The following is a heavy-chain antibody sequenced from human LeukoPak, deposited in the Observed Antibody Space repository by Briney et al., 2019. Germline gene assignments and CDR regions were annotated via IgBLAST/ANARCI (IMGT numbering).Heavy chain of an antibody. CDR1: GFTFSDYY. D-gene: IGHD5-24*01. CDR2: ISSSGSTI. V-gene: IGHV3-11*04. J-gene: IGHJ4*02. Sequence: GSLRLSCAASGFTFSDYYMSWIRQAPAKGLEWVSYISSSGSTIYYADSVKGRFTISRDNAKNSLYLQMNSLRAEDTAVYYCAREVPLNYYFDYWGQGTLVTVSS. CDR3: AREVPLNYYFDY.